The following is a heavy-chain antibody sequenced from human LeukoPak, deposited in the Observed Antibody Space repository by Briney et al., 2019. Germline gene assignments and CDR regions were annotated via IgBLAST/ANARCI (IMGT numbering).Heavy chain of an antibody. V-gene: IGHV3-23*01. CDR2: INGRGDGP. Sequence: GGSLRLSCAASGFTFSSFARTWVRQSPGKGLEWVSSINGRGDGPFYAYSVRGRSTISRDNYKHTVDLQLNSLRAGDTALYYCAKDSPLAQRRHHCDIDFWGLGTLVSVSS. CDR3: AKDSPLAQRRHHCDIDF. CDR1: GFTFSSFA. D-gene: IGHD2-15*01. J-gene: IGHJ1*01.